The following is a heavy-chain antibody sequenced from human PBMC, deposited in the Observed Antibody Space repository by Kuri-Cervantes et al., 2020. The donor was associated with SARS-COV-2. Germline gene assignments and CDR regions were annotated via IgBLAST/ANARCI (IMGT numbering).Heavy chain of an antibody. D-gene: IGHD3-10*01. Sequence: SLKISCAASGFTFDGYAMHWVRQAPGKGLEWVSGISWNSGSIGYADSVKGRFTISRDNSKNTLYLQMNSLRAEDTAVYYCAGGGLWFGELFVAFDIWGQGTMVTVSS. CDR1: GFTFDGYA. CDR2: ISWNSGSI. CDR3: AGGGLWFGELFVAFDI. J-gene: IGHJ3*02. V-gene: IGHV3-9*01.